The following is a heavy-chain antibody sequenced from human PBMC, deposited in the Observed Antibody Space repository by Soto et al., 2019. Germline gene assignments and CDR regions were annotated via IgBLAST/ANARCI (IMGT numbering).Heavy chain of an antibody. J-gene: IGHJ4*02. Sequence: ASVKVSCKASGYTFTSYAMHWVRQAPGQRLEWMGWINAGNGNTKYSQKFQGRVTITRDTSASTAYMELSSLRSEDTAVYYCARVYCSGGSCYSIDYWGQGTLVTSPQ. CDR2: INAGNGNT. V-gene: IGHV1-3*01. D-gene: IGHD2-15*01. CDR3: ARVYCSGGSCYSIDY. CDR1: GYTFTSYA.